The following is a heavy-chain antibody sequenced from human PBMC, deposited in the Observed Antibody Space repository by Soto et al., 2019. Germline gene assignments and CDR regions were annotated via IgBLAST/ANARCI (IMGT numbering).Heavy chain of an antibody. CDR2: IHYSGTT. CDR3: AREADYGGTAFDL. Sequence: QVQLQESGPGLVKPSQTLSLTCTVSGGSISSGDNYWSWIRQPPGKGLEWIGYIHYSGTTYYNPSLKSRVTISVDTPKNQFSLKLSSVRAADAAVYYCAREADYGGTAFDLWGQGTMVTVSS. D-gene: IGHD2-15*01. V-gene: IGHV4-30-4*01. CDR1: GGSISSGDNY. J-gene: IGHJ3*01.